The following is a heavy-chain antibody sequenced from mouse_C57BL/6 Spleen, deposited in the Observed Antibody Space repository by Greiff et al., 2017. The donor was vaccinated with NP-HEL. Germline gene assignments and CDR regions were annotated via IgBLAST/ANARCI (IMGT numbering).Heavy chain of an antibody. J-gene: IGHJ2*01. CDR1: GYTFTDYY. Sequence: EVQLQQSGPELVKPGASVKISCKASGYTFTDYYMNWVKQSHGKSLEWIGDINPNNGGTSYNQKFKGKATLTVDKSSSTAYMELRSLTSEDSAVYYCARLLLRRTYFDYWGQGTTLTVSS. V-gene: IGHV1-26*01. D-gene: IGHD1-1*01. CDR3: ARLLLRRTYFDY. CDR2: INPNNGGT.